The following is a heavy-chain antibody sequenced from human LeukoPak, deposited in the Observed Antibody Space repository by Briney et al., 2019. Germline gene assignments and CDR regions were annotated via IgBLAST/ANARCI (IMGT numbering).Heavy chain of an antibody. Sequence: PGGSLRLSCAASGFTFSSYAMSWVRQAPGKGLEWVGFIRSKAYGGTTEYAASVKGRFTISRDDSKSIAYLQMNSLKTEDTAVYYCTRDRELRRYKAFSLDDYWGQGTLVTVSS. J-gene: IGHJ4*02. D-gene: IGHD1-7*01. CDR1: GFTFSSYA. CDR3: TRDRELRRYKAFSLDDY. CDR2: IRSKAYGGTT. V-gene: IGHV3-49*04.